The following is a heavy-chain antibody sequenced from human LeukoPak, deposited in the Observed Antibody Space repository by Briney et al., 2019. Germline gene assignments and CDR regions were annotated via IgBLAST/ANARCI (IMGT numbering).Heavy chain of an antibody. Sequence: PGGSLRLSCAASGFTFSSYAMHWVRQAPGKGLERVAVISYDGSNKYYADSVKGRFTISRDNSKNTLYLQMNSLRAEDTAVYYCARTPYDSSGYYAYFDYWGQGTLVTVSS. CDR2: ISYDGSNK. V-gene: IGHV3-30-3*01. CDR3: ARTPYDSSGYYAYFDY. J-gene: IGHJ4*02. CDR1: GFTFSSYA. D-gene: IGHD3-22*01.